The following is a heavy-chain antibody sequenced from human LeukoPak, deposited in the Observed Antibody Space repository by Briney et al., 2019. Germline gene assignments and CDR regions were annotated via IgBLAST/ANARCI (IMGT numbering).Heavy chain of an antibody. CDR3: ARDPNYHDSSGSIGCNY. D-gene: IGHD3-22*01. CDR2: INPNSGGT. J-gene: IGHJ4*02. V-gene: IGHV1-2*06. CDR1: GYTFTGYY. Sequence: ASVKVSCKASGYTFTGYYMHWVRQAPGQGLEWMGRINPNSGGTNYAKKFQGRVTMTRDTSISTAYMELSSLRFDDTAVYYCARDPNYHDSSGSIGCNYWGQGTLVTVSS.